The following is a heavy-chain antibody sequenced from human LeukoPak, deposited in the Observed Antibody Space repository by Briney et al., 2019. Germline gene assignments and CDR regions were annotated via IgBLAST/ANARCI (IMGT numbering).Heavy chain of an antibody. D-gene: IGHD7-27*01. Sequence: GGSLRLSCAASGFTFSSSGMHWVRQAPGKGLEWVAVISYDGSNKYYADSVKGRFTISRDNSKNTLYLQMNSLRAEDTAVYYCAKAKTNWEVDYWGQGTLVTVSS. CDR3: AKAKTNWEVDY. V-gene: IGHV3-30*18. J-gene: IGHJ4*02. CDR2: ISYDGSNK. CDR1: GFTFSSSG.